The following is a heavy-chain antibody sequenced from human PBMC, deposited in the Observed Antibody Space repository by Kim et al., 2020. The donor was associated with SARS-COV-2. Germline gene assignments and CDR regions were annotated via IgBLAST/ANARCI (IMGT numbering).Heavy chain of an antibody. D-gene: IGHD6-13*01. CDR1: GDSISSSSYY. CDR3: ARLKRDIQFSSSWYWFDP. V-gene: IGHV4-39*01. Sequence: SETLSLTCTVSGDSISSSSYYWGWIRQPPGKGLEWIGTIYYSGITYYNPSLKSRVTISVDTSKNQFSLKLSSVTAADTAVFYCARLKRDIQFSSSWYWFDPWGQGTLVTVSS. CDR2: IYYSGIT. J-gene: IGHJ5*02.